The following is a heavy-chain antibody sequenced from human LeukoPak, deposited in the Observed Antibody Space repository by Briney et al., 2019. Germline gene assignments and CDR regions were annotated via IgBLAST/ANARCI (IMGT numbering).Heavy chain of an antibody. Sequence: PSETLSLTCTVSDDSITMYYWTWIRQPPGKGLEWIGYVDHTGSTNFNPSLNGRVSISRDTTKNLFSLRLRSVTAADTAVYFCARGRVSSSTWYSTYYYYFYMDVWGKGTTVTVSS. CDR1: DDSITMYY. CDR2: VDHTGST. D-gene: IGHD1-1*01. CDR3: ARGRVSSSTWYSTYYYYFYMDV. J-gene: IGHJ6*03. V-gene: IGHV4-59*01.